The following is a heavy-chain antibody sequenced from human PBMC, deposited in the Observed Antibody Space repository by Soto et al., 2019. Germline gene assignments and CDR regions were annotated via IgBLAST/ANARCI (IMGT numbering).Heavy chain of an antibody. CDR1: GGSFSGYY. CDR3: ARDRITIFGVVINYYYGTDV. CDR2: INHSGST. Sequence: SETLSLTCAVYGGSFSGYYWSWIRQPPGKGLEWIGEINHSGSTNYNPSLKSRVTISVDTSKNQFSLKLSSVTAADTAVYYCARDRITIFGVVINYYYGTDVWGQGTKVTVS. J-gene: IGHJ6*02. D-gene: IGHD3-3*01. V-gene: IGHV4-34*01.